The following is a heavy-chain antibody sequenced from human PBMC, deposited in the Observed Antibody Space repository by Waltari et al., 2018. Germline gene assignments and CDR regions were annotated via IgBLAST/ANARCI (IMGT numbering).Heavy chain of an antibody. CDR1: GFTFSSYG. J-gene: IGHJ3*02. Sequence: QVQLVESGGGVVQPGRSLRLSCAASGFTFSSYGMPWVRQAPGKGLEWVAVIWYDGSNKYYADSVKGRFTISRDNSKNTLYLQMNSLRAEDTAVYYCARGSSWYHLAFDIWGQGTMVTVSS. D-gene: IGHD6-13*01. CDR3: ARGSSWYHLAFDI. CDR2: IWYDGSNK. V-gene: IGHV3-33*01.